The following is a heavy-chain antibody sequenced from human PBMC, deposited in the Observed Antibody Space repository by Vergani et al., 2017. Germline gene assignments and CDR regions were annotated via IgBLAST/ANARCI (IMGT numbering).Heavy chain of an antibody. Sequence: VQLVESGGGLVQPGGSLRLSCAASGFRFSNYAMSWVRQAPGKGLEWVAAIASSGTITYYSDSVKSRFTVSRDNSQNTLFLQMSSLRAEDTALYYCAKGGTITIFGSVDYYWGQGTLVTVSS. D-gene: IGHD3-3*01. CDR1: GFRFSNYA. J-gene: IGHJ4*02. CDR3: AKGGTITIFGSVDYY. CDR2: IASSGTIT. V-gene: IGHV3-23*04.